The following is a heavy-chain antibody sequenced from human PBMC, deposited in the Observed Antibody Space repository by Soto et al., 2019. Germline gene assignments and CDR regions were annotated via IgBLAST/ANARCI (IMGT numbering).Heavy chain of an antibody. CDR1: GFTFSSYA. Sequence: EVQLLESGGGLVQPGGSLRLSCAAYGFTFSSYAMSWVRQAPGKGLEWVSAISGSGGSTYYADSAKGRFTISRDNSKNTLYLQMNSLRAEDTAVYYCAKDLSPVGPAAMVGTENWFDPWGQGTLVTVSS. CDR2: ISGSGGST. D-gene: IGHD2-2*01. V-gene: IGHV3-23*01. CDR3: AKDLSPVGPAAMVGTENWFDP. J-gene: IGHJ5*02.